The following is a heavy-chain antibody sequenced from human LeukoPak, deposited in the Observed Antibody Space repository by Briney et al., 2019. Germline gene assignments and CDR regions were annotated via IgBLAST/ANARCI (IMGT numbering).Heavy chain of an antibody. J-gene: IGHJ4*02. CDR3: AGRKSIAETTRY. D-gene: IGHD1-1*01. CDR2: TYYTGNS. Sequence: SETLSLTCTVSGGSVSSDNYYWTWIRQPPGKGLEWIGCTYYTGNSNYNPSLKSRVTISLDTSKNQFSLKLSSVTAADTAVYYCAGRKSIAETTRYWGQGILVTVSS. V-gene: IGHV4-61*01. CDR1: GGSVSSDNYY.